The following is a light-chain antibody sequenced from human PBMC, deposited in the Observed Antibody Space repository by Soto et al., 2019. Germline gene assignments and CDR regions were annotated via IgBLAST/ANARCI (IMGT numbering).Light chain of an antibody. V-gene: IGKV3-11*01. CDR2: DAS. CDR3: QQRSNWPPWT. Sequence: EVVLTQSPATLSLSPGERATLSCRASQSVDTYLAWYQQKPGQPPRLLIYDASNRATGIPARFSGSGSGTDFTLTITTLEPEDFAVYHCQQRSNWPPWTFGPGTKV. CDR1: QSVDTY. J-gene: IGKJ3*01.